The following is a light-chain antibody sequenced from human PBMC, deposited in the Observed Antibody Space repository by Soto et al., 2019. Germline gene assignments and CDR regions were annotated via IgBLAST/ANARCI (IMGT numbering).Light chain of an antibody. Sequence: QTVVTQEPSFSVSPGGTVTLTCGLSSGSVSTSYYPSWYQQTPGQAPRTLIYSTNTRSSGVPDRFSGSILGNKAALTITGAQADDESDYYCVLYMGSGISVFGTGTNLTVL. J-gene: IGLJ1*01. CDR3: VLYMGSGISV. CDR1: SGSVSTSYY. CDR2: STN. V-gene: IGLV8-61*01.